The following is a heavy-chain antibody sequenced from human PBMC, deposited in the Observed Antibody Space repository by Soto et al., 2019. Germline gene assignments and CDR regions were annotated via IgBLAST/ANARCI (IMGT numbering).Heavy chain of an antibody. CDR2: ISYDGSNK. CDR3: AKESYSSSSYYYGMDV. D-gene: IGHD6-6*01. V-gene: IGHV3-30*18. J-gene: IGHJ6*02. Sequence: PGGSLRLSCAASGFTFSSYSMNWVRQAPGKGLGWVAVISYDGSNKYYADSVKGRFTISRDNSKNTLFLQMNSLRGEDTAVYYCAKESYSSSSYYYGMDVWGQGTTVTVSS. CDR1: GFTFSSYS.